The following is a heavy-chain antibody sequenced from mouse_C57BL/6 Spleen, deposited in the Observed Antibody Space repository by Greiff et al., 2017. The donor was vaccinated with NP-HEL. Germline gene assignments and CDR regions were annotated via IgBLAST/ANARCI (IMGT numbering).Heavy chain of an antibody. V-gene: IGHV5-16*01. CDR1: GFTFSDYY. Sequence: EVKLMESEGGLVQPGSSMKLSCTASGFTFSDYYMAWVRQVPEKGLEWVANINYDGSSTYYLDSLKSRFIISRDNAKNILYLQMSSLKSEDTATYYCARVGSSYVGRYFDVWGTGTTVTVSS. CDR3: ARVGSSYVGRYFDV. D-gene: IGHD1-1*01. CDR2: INYDGSST. J-gene: IGHJ1*03.